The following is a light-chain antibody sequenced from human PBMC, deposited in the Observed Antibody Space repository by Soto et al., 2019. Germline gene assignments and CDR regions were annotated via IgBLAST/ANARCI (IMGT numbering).Light chain of an antibody. CDR2: EVI. Sequence: QSALTQPASVSGSPGQSITISCTGTSSDVAAYNFVSWYQQHPGEVPKLMIYEVIKRPSGISDRFSGSKSGNTASLTISGLQADDEAYYYCSAYTHSNTVIFGGGTKLTVL. V-gene: IGLV2-14*03. J-gene: IGLJ2*01. CDR3: SAYTHSNTVI. CDR1: SSDVAAYNF.